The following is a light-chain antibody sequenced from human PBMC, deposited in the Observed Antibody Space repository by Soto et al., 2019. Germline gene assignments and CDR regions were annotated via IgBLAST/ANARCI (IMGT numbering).Light chain of an antibody. CDR3: QHRSIWPVS. Sequence: MVLTEPPGAVSWSRVEIATLSCRASQSVNNYLHWYQQKPGQAPRLLIFDASNRATGIPARFSGSGSATDFALTIRSLEPEDFAVYYCQHRSIWPVSFGQGTRLEIK. J-gene: IGKJ5*01. V-gene: IGKV3-11*01. CDR2: DAS. CDR1: QSVNNY.